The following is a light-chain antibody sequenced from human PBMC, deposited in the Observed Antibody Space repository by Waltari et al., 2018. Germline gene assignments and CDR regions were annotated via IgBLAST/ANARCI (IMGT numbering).Light chain of an antibody. CDR3: QQTYSVLYT. CDR1: QSVSNY. J-gene: IGKJ2*01. V-gene: IGKV1-39*01. CDR2: GSS. Sequence: DIQMTQSQSSLSASVGDSITITCRASQSVSNYLNWYQQKPGKPPKLLIFGSSSLQSAVPSRFSGSGSGTDFTLTISSLQPEDFATYYCQQTYSVLYTFGQGTKLQI.